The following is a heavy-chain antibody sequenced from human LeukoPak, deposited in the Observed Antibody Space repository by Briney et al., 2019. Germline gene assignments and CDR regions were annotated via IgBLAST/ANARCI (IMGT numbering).Heavy chain of an antibody. CDR2: IYSGGST. Sequence: GGSLRLSCAASGFTFSSYTMNWVRQAPGKGLEWVSIIYSGGSTYYVDSVKGRFIISRDDSKNTLYLQMNSLRAEDTAVYYCARDRVDSSSWHDAFDIWGQGTMVTVSS. D-gene: IGHD6-13*01. CDR3: ARDRVDSSSWHDAFDI. V-gene: IGHV3-66*01. CDR1: GFTFSSYT. J-gene: IGHJ3*02.